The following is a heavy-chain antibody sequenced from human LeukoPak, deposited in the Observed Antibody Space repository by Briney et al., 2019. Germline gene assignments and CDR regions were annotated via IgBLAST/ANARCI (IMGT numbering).Heavy chain of an antibody. CDR3: ARPTVEMATTDALDI. J-gene: IGHJ3*02. CDR1: GFTFSSYS. CDR2: NGSSSSYI. V-gene: IGHV3-21*01. D-gene: IGHD5-24*01. Sequence: GGSLILSCAASGFTFSSYSMNWVRQAPGKGLGWASSNGSSSSYIYYADSVKGRFAISRDNATNSLYLQMNSLRAEDTSVYYCARPTVEMATTDALDIWGQGTMVTVSS.